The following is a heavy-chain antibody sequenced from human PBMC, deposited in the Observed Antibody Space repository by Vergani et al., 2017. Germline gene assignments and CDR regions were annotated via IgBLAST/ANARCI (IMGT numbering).Heavy chain of an antibody. J-gene: IGHJ6*03. V-gene: IGHV4-61*02. Sequence: QVQLQESGPGLVKPSQTLSLTCTVSGGSISSGSYYWSWIRQPAGKGLEWIGRIYTSGSTNYNPSLKSRVTMSVDTSKNQFSLKLSSVTAADTAVYYCARYGFYYYYYMDVWGKGP. D-gene: IGHD4-17*01. CDR3: ARYGFYYYYYMDV. CDR1: GGSISSGSYY. CDR2: IYTSGST.